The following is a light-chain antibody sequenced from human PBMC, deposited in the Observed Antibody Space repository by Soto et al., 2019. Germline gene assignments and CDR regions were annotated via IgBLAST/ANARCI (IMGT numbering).Light chain of an antibody. CDR2: WAS. J-gene: IGKJ4*01. Sequence: DIVLTQSPDSLAVSLGERATINCKSSHNILYKSDNKNHLSWYQQKPGQPPQLIIYWASTRESGVPERFSGSGSGTDFTLTISSLEAEDVAFYWCQQYFDVPFTFGGGTKVDI. V-gene: IGKV4-1*01. CDR1: HNILYKSDNKNH. CDR3: QQYFDVPFT.